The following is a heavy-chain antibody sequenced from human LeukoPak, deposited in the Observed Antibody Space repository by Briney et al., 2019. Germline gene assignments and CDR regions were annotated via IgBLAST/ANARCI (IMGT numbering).Heavy chain of an antibody. CDR1: GGSISSSSYY. CDR3: ARGYYDFWSGSYYFDY. D-gene: IGHD3-3*01. CDR2: IYYSGST. Sequence: SSETLSLTCTVSGGSISSSSYYWGWVRQPPGKGLEWIGSIYYSGSTNYNPSLKSRVTISVDTSKNQFSLKLSSVTAADTAVYYCARGYYDFWSGSYYFDYWGQGTLVTVSS. J-gene: IGHJ4*02. V-gene: IGHV4-39*07.